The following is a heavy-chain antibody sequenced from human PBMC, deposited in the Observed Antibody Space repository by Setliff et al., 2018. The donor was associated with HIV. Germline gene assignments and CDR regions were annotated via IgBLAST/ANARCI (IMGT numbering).Heavy chain of an antibody. CDR1: GFTFGDYT. V-gene: IGHV3-49*05. CDR3: ELQGGY. Sequence: KTGGSLRLSCTTSGFTFGDYTMSWFRQAPGKGLEWVGFIRSKAHGGTTEYAASVEGRFAISRDDSKSIAYLQMNSLKTEDTAVYFCELQGGYWGRGTLVTVSS. D-gene: IGHD2-15*01. CDR2: IRSKAHGGTT. J-gene: IGHJ4*02.